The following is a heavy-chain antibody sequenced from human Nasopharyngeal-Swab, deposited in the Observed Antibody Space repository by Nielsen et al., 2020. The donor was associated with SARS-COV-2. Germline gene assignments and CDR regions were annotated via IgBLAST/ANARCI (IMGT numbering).Heavy chain of an antibody. D-gene: IGHD6-13*01. J-gene: IGHJ5*02. CDR3: ARLGSSSWYANWFDP. Sequence: WIRQPPGKGLEWVSVIYSGGSTYYADSVKGRFTISRDNSKNTLYLQMNSLRAEDTAVYYRARLGSSSWYANWFDPWGQGTLVTVSS. V-gene: IGHV3-53*01. CDR2: IYSGGST.